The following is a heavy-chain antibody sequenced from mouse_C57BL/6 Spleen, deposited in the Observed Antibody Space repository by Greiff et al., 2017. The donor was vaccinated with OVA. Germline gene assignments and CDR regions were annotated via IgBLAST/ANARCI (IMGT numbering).Heavy chain of an antibody. Sequence: DVHLVESGVGLVKPGGSLKLSCAASGFTFSDYGMHWVRQAPEKGLEWVAYISSGSSTIYYADTVKGRFTISRDNAKNTLFLQMTSLRSEDTAMYYCAKNAFYYAMDYWGQGTSVTVSS. CDR1: GFTFSDYG. V-gene: IGHV5-17*01. J-gene: IGHJ4*01. CDR3: AKNAFYYAMDY. CDR2: ISSGSSTI.